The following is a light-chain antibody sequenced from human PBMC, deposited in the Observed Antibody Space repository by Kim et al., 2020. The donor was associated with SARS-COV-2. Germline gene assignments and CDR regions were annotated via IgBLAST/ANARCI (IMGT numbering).Light chain of an antibody. J-gene: IGLJ2*01. CDR1: TGTVTSGHF. CDR2: ETS. V-gene: IGLV7-46*01. Sequence: PGGTVTLTCGSNTGTVTSGHFPYWFQQKPGQVPTTLIFETSNKHSWTPARFSGSLLGGKAALTLSGARPEDEADYYCFLAYSGVVVFGGGTRLTVL. CDR3: FLAYSGVVV.